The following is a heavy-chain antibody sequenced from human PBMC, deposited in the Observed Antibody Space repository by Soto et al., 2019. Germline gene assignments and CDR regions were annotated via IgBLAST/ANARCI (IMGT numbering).Heavy chain of an antibody. Sequence: EVQLVESGGGLVQPGGSLRLSCAASGFSFSTYSMNWVRQAPGKGLEGVSYISSRSYTIYYVDSVKGRFTISSDNAKNSLYLQMNSLRDEDTAVYYCARGGSSSENGMDVWGQGTTVTVSS. CDR3: ARGGSSSENGMDV. V-gene: IGHV3-48*02. D-gene: IGHD6-6*01. CDR1: GFSFSTYS. J-gene: IGHJ6*02. CDR2: ISSRSYTI.